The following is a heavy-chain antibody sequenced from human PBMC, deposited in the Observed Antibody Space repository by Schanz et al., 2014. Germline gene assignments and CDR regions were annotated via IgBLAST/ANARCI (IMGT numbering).Heavy chain of an antibody. CDR2: MSYDGSIK. CDR3: ASGVHVSSLQKGLQF. D-gene: IGHD3-10*01. CDR1: GFTFSSYG. V-gene: IGHV3-30*03. J-gene: IGHJ1*01. Sequence: QVQLVESGGGVVQPGRSLRLSCAASGFTFSSYGMHWVRQAPGKGLEWVAAMSYDGSIKYYGDSVKGRFTISRDNSKNTLYLHMNTLRSEDTAVYYCASGVHVSSLQKGLQFSGRGTLVIVSS.